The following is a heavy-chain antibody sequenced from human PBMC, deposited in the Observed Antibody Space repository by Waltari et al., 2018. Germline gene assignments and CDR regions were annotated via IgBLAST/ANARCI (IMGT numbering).Heavy chain of an antibody. D-gene: IGHD2-15*01. Sequence: QVQLQESGPGLVKPSETLSLTCSVSGYSLTSGYYWAWIRQPPGQGFEWIATIYHSGRTYYNPSLESRVTISVDTSKNQFSLKLASVTAADAALYYCARAEGVAAGGKAYNYFDPWGQGTLVTVSS. CDR2: IYHSGRT. CDR1: GYSLTSGYY. J-gene: IGHJ5*02. CDR3: ARAEGVAAGGKAYNYFDP. V-gene: IGHV4-38-2*02.